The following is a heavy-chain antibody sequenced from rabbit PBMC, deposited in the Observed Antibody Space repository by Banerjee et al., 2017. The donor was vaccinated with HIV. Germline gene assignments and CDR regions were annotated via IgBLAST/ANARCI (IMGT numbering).Heavy chain of an antibody. V-gene: IGHV1S40*01. J-gene: IGHJ4*01. CDR1: VFSFSDKYV. Sequence: LTCTSSVFSFSDKYVMCWVRQAPGKGLEWIGCINTISGDTVYASWAKGPFTISKTSSTTVTLQMTSLTAADTATYFCARNFDLWGPGTLVTVS. CDR3: ARNFDL. CDR2: INTISGDT.